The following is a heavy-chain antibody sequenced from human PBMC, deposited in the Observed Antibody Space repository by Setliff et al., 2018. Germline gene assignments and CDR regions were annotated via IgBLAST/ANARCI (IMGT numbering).Heavy chain of an antibody. V-gene: IGHV4-59*01. CDR1: GVSTRSYW. Sequence: PSETLSLTCSVSGVSTRSYWWSWIRQPPGKELEWIGYIYYSGSTNYNPSLKSRVTISIDTSKNQFSLYLTSVTAADTAVYYCARWHYYMDVWGKGTTVTVSS. CDR2: IYYSGST. D-gene: IGHD5-12*01. J-gene: IGHJ6*03. CDR3: ARWHYYMDV.